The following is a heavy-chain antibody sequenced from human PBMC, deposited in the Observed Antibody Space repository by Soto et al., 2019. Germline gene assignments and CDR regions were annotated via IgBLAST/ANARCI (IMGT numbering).Heavy chain of an antibody. CDR2: ISSSSSTI. V-gene: IGHV3-48*01. D-gene: IGHD6-13*01. Sequence: PGGSLRLSCAASGFTFSSYAMSWVRQAPGKGLEWVSAISSSSSTIYYADSVKGRFTISRDNAKNSLYLQMNSLRAEDTAVYYCARSKGIAAAGPEYYYYMDVWGKGTTVTVSS. CDR1: GFTFSSYA. CDR3: ARSKGIAAAGPEYYYYMDV. J-gene: IGHJ6*03.